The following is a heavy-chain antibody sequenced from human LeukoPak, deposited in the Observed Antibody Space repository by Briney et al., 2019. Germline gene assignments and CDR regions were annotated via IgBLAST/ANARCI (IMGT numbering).Heavy chain of an antibody. V-gene: IGHV4-59*08. CDR1: GGSISSYY. CDR2: IYYSGST. CDR3: ARQRNWFDP. J-gene: IGHJ5*02. Sequence: TSSETLSLTCTVSGGSISSYYWSWIRQPPGKGLGWIGYIYYSGSTNYNPSLKSRVTISVDTSKNQFSLRLSSVTAADTAVYYCARQRNWFDPWGQGTLVTVSS.